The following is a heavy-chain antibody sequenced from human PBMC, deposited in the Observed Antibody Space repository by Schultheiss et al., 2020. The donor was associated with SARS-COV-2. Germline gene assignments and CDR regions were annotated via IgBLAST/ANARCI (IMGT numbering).Heavy chain of an antibody. J-gene: IGHJ6*02. D-gene: IGHD6-6*01. Sequence: GESLKISCAASGFTFSSYAMSWVRQAPGKELEWVSVIQSGGITYYADSVKGRFTISRANAKNSLWLQMNSLRDEDTAVYYCARENKQLERGSSAYYYYEMDVWGQGTTVTVSS. CDR2: IQSGGIT. CDR1: GFTFSSYA. CDR3: ARENKQLERGSSAYYYYEMDV. V-gene: IGHV3-23*03.